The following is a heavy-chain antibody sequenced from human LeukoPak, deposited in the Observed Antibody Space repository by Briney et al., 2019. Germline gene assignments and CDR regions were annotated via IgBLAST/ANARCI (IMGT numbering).Heavy chain of an antibody. CDR3: ARDRAYSYGYYYYYYYMDV. Sequence: PSETLSLTCTVSGDSVSNYYWSWIRQPPGKGLEWIGYIYHGGSTKYNPSLQSRVTMSFDTSKNQFSLKLSSVTAADTAVYYCARDRAYSYGYYYYYYYMDVWGKGTTVTVSS. CDR2: IYHGGST. CDR1: GDSVSNYY. V-gene: IGHV4-59*02. J-gene: IGHJ6*03. D-gene: IGHD5-18*01.